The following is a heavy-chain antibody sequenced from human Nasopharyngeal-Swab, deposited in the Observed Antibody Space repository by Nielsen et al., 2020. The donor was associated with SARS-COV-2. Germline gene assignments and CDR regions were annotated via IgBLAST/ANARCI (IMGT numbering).Heavy chain of an antibody. J-gene: IGHJ4*02. D-gene: IGHD3-9*01. CDR1: GFTFDDYA. Sequence: GESLKISCAASGFTFDDYAMHWVRQAPGKGLEWVSLISWDGGSTYYADSVKGRFTISRDNSKNTLYLQMNSLRAEDTAVYYCAKAPDILTGYYDYWGQGTLVTVSS. CDR3: AKAPDILTGYYDY. CDR2: ISWDGGST. V-gene: IGHV3-43D*04.